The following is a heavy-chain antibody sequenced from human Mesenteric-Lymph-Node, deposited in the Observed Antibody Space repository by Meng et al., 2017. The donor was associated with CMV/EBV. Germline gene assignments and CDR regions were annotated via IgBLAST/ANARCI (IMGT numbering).Heavy chain of an antibody. D-gene: IGHD1-26*01. CDR3: ATSRGVGATYLDY. CDR1: GYTFTGYY. J-gene: IGHJ4*02. Sequence: ASVKVSCKASGYTFTGYYMHWVRQAPGKGLEWMGGFDPEDGETIYAQKFQGRVTMTEDTSTDTAYMELSSLRSEDTAVYYCATSRGVGATYLDYWGQGTLVTVSS. V-gene: IGHV1-24*01. CDR2: FDPEDGET.